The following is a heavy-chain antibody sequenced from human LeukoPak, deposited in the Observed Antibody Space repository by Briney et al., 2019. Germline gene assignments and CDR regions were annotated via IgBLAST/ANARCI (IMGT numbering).Heavy chain of an antibody. CDR1: GFTFSSYG. V-gene: IGHV3-30*03. D-gene: IGHD6-19*01. J-gene: IGHJ4*02. Sequence: GRSLRLSCEASGFTFSSYGMHWVRQAPGKGLEWVAAISYDGSKTYYGDSAKGRFSIPRDDSRSTLSLQMSSLRPEDTAVHYCARSGGQWMVREGLDYWGQGILVIVSS. CDR3: ARSGGQWMVREGLDY. CDR2: ISYDGSKT.